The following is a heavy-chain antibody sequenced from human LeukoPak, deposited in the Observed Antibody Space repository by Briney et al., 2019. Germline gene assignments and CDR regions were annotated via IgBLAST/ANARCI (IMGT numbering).Heavy chain of an antibody. CDR1: GGTFNTYT. CDR3: ARSRGITMIVVPMDV. D-gene: IGHD3-22*01. J-gene: IGHJ6*02. V-gene: IGHV1-69*10. CDR2: TIPFLTIT. Sequence: ASVKVSCKVSGGTFNTYTFTWVRQVPGQGLEWMGETIPFLTITNYAQRFQGRVTIAADKSTSTAYMELSSLRSEDTAVYYCARSRGITMIVVPMDVWGQGTTVTVSS.